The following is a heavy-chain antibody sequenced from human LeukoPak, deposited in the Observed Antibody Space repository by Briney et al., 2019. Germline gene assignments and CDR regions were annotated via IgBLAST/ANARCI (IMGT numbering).Heavy chain of an antibody. CDR2: ICYSGRT. CDR3: AREVDYGDHGWFDP. CDR1: GGSISSGDYY. Sequence: SETLSLTCTVSGGSISSGDYYWSWIRQPPGKGLEWIGYICYSGRTHYNPSLKSRVTISVDTSKNQFSLKLSSVTAADTAVYYCAREVDYGDHGWFDPWGQGTLVTVSS. J-gene: IGHJ5*02. V-gene: IGHV4-30-4*01. D-gene: IGHD4-17*01.